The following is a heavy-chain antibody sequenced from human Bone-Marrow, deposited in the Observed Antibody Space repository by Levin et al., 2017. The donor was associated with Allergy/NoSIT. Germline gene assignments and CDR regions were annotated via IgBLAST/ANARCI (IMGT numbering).Heavy chain of an antibody. V-gene: IGHV3-53*01. D-gene: IGHD2-21*01. CDR2: VYSGGRP. J-gene: IGHJ4*02. CDR3: ASGEGY. CDR1: GFTVSSNY. Sequence: PGGSLRLSCVASGFTVSSNYVNWVRQAPGKGLEWVSVVYSGGRPYYADSVKGRFTTSRDSSKNTVYLQMDSLRVEDTAVYYCASGEGYWGQGTLVTVSS.